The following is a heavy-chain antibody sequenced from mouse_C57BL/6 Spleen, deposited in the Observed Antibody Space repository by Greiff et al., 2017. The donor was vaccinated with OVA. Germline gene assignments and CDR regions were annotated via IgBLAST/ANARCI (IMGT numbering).Heavy chain of an antibody. CDR2: ISGGGGNT. J-gene: IGHJ1*03. Sequence: EVHLVESGGGLVKPGGSLKLSCAASGFTFSSYTMSWVRQTPEKRLEWVATISGGGGNTYYPDSVKGRFTISRDNAKNTLYLQMSSLRSEDTALYYCARQCAVVAKDWYFDVWGTGTTVTVSS. D-gene: IGHD1-1*01. V-gene: IGHV5-9*01. CDR3: ARQCAVVAKDWYFDV. CDR1: GFTFSSYT.